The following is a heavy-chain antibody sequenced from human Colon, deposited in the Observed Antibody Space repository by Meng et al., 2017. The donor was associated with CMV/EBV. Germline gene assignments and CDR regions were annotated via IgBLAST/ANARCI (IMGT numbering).Heavy chain of an antibody. V-gene: IGHV2-5*02. J-gene: IGHJ5*02. Sequence: ITWNVSRPPPVTHHPTHCLTCTFSVMSLTTSGVGVGCSRPPPGKALERLALSYLEDDKRYSPSLKSRLTITKDTSTIQVVLTMTNMDPVVTATFYCAHLQSWNHAINHNWFDPWGQGILVTVSS. CDR3: AHLQSWNHAINHNWFDP. D-gene: IGHD1-1*01. CDR2: SYLEDDK. CDR1: VMSLTTSGVG.